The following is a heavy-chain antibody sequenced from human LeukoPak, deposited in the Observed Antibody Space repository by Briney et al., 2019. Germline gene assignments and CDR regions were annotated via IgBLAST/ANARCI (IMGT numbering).Heavy chain of an antibody. Sequence: PSETLSLTCAVYGGSFSGYYWSWIRQPPGKGLEWIGEINHSGSTNYNPSLKRRVTISVDTSKNQFSLKLSSVTAADTAVYYCARGRGYNSFDYWGQGTLVTVSS. CDR2: INHSGST. J-gene: IGHJ4*02. D-gene: IGHD2/OR15-2a*01. V-gene: IGHV4-34*01. CDR1: GGSFSGYY. CDR3: ARGRGYNSFDY.